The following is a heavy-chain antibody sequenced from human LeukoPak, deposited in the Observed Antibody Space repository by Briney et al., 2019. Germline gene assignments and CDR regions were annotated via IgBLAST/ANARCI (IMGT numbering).Heavy chain of an antibody. Sequence: PGGSLRLSCAASGFTFSSYAMHWVRQAPGKGLEWVAVISYDGSNKYYADSVKGRFTISRDNSKNTLYLQMNSLRAEDTAVYYCARDAIPAAIREGDCYYYMDVWGKGTTVTVSS. CDR3: ARDAIPAAIREGDCYYYMDV. CDR2: ISYDGSNK. D-gene: IGHD2-2*02. CDR1: GFTFSSYA. J-gene: IGHJ6*03. V-gene: IGHV3-30*01.